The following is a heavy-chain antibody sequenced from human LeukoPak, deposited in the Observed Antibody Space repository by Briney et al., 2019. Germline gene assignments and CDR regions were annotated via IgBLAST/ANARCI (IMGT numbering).Heavy chain of an antibody. Sequence: GASLRLSRAASGFTFSSYAMSWVRQAPGKGLEWVPAISGSGGSTYYADSVKGRFTISRDNSKNTLYLQMNSLRAEDTAVYYCAKDRDCSGGSCYSDYWGQGTLVTVSS. J-gene: IGHJ4*02. V-gene: IGHV3-23*01. CDR3: AKDRDCSGGSCYSDY. D-gene: IGHD2-15*01. CDR2: ISGSGGST. CDR1: GFTFSSYA.